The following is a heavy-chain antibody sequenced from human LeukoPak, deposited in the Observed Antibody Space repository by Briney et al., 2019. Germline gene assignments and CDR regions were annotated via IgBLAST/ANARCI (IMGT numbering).Heavy chain of an antibody. D-gene: IGHD4-17*01. CDR1: GFTFSSYA. CDR3: ANQLQTIYGVSPGG. Sequence: GGSLRLSCAASGFTFSSYAMSWVRQAPGKGLEWVSAISGSGGSTYYADSVKGRFTISRDNSKNTLYLQMNSLRAEDTAVYYCANQLQTIYGVSPGGWGQGTLVTVSS. V-gene: IGHV3-23*01. CDR2: ISGSGGST. J-gene: IGHJ4*02.